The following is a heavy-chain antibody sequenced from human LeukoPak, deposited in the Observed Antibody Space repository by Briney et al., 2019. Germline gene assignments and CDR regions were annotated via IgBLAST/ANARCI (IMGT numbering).Heavy chain of an antibody. CDR2: IKQDGSEK. J-gene: IGHJ4*02. CDR1: GFTFSSYW. Sequence: GGSLRLSCAASGFTFSSYWMSWVRQAPGKGLEWVANIKQDGSEKYYVDSVKGRSTISRDNAKNSLYLQMNSLRAEDTAAYYCASEREYCSSTSCHYYFDYWGQGTLVTVSS. CDR3: ASEREYCSSTSCHYYFDY. V-gene: IGHV3-7*01. D-gene: IGHD2-2*01.